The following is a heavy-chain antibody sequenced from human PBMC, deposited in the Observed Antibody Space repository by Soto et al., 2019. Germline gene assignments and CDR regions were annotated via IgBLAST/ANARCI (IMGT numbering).Heavy chain of an antibody. CDR1: GGSISSSSYY. V-gene: IGHV4-39*01. J-gene: IGHJ4*02. Sequence: SETLSLTCTVSGGSISSSSYYWGWIRQPPGKGLEWIGSIYYSGSTYYNPSLKSRVTISVDTSKNQFSLKLSSVTAADTAVYYCAGQYYDFRSGYYYYFDYWGQGTLVTVSS. CDR3: AGQYYDFRSGYYYYFDY. CDR2: IYYSGST. D-gene: IGHD3-3*01.